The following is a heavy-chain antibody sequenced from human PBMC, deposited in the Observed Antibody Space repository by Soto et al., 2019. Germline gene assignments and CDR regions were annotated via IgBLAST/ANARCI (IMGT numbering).Heavy chain of an antibody. J-gene: IGHJ3*02. CDR2: ISGSSAYI. CDR1: GFTFSSYT. Sequence: PRGSLRLSCAASGFTFSSYTMNWVRQAPGKGLEWVSSISGSSAYIYYADSVKGRFTISRDNAKNSLFLQMNSLRAEDTAVYYCARLPTYPDIWGQGTMVTVSS. CDR3: ARLPTYPDI. V-gene: IGHV3-21*01.